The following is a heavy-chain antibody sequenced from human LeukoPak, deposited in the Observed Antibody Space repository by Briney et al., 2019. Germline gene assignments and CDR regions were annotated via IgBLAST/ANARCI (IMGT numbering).Heavy chain of an antibody. V-gene: IGHV4-38-2*02. J-gene: IGHJ4*02. Sequence: SETLSLTCTVSGYSISSGYYWGWIRQPPGKGLECIGSIYHSGSTYYNPSLKSRVTISVDTSKNQFSLKLSSVTAADTAVYYCAGRSSSWYVRANRTFDYWGQGTLVTVSS. CDR2: IYHSGST. CDR3: AGRSSSWYVRANRTFDY. CDR1: GYSISSGYY. D-gene: IGHD6-13*01.